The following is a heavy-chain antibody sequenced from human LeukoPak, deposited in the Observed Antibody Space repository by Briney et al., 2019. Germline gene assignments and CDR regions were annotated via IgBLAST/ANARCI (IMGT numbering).Heavy chain of an antibody. CDR3: ARAFHYDYVWGRYRPFDY. D-gene: IGHD3-16*02. V-gene: IGHV1-69*04. CDR1: GGTFSSYA. J-gene: IGHJ4*02. CDR2: IIPILGIA. Sequence: ASVKVSCKASGGTFSSYAISWVRQTPGQGLEWMGRIIPILGIANYAQKFQGRVTITADKSTSTAYMELSSLRSEDTAVYYCARAFHYDYVWGRYRPFDYWGQGTLVTVSS.